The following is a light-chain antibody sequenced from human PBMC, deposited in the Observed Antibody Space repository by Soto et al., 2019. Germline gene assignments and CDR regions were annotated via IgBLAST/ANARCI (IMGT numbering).Light chain of an antibody. J-gene: IGKJ2*01. Sequence: EIVMTQAPATLSVSPGGSATLSCRASQHVSSNFAWYRQKPGQAPTLLIYRASTRATGIPARFSGSGSGTEFTLTISSQQYEDCAGYYCQQYNNWPYTFGQGTKLEIK. CDR3: QQYNNWPYT. CDR1: QHVSSN. CDR2: RAS. V-gene: IGKV3-15*01.